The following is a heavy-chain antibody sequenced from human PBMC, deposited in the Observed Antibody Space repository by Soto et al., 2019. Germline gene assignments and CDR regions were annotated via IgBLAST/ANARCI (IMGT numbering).Heavy chain of an antibody. CDR1: GFTFRTYS. J-gene: IGHJ4*02. D-gene: IGHD3-3*01. V-gene: IGHV3-21*01. CDR2: IHGSGTFI. CDR3: ERAIRGGVIRD. Sequence: GWSLRLSCTASGFTFRTYSMTWVRQAPGKGLEWVSSIHGSGTFIYYADSVKGRFTISRDDAKNSLYLQMNSLRAEDTAVYYCERAIRGGVIRDWGQGTLVTASS.